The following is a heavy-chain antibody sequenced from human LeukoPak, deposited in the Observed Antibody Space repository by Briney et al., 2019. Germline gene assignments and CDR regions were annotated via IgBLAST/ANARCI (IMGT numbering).Heavy chain of an antibody. CDR2: IYTSGST. V-gene: IGHV4-4*07. Sequence: SETLSLTCTVSGGSISSYYWSWIRQPAGKGLEWIGRIYTSGSTNYNPSLKSRVTMSVDTSKNQFSLKLSSVTAADTAVYYCARGPHSYSSSWPDYWGQGTLVTVSS. CDR1: GGSISSYY. J-gene: IGHJ4*02. CDR3: ARGPHSYSSSWPDY. D-gene: IGHD6-13*01.